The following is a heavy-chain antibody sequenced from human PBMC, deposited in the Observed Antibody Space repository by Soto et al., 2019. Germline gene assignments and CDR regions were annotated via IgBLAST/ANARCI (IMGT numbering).Heavy chain of an antibody. J-gene: IGHJ4*02. CDR3: ARDGDYEFSPIDY. D-gene: IGHD4-17*01. CDR2: ISSSGSTI. CDR1: GFTFSSYE. V-gene: IGHV3-48*03. Sequence: EVQLVESGGGLVQPGGSLRLSCAASGFTFSSYEMNWVRQAPGKGLEWVSYISSSGSTIYYADSVKGRFTISRDNAKNSLYLQMNSLRAKDTAVYYCARDGDYEFSPIDYWGQGTLVTVSS.